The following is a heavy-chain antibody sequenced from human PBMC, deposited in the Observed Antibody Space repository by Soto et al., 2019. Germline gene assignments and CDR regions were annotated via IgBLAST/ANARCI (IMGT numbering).Heavy chain of an antibody. CDR1: GGTFSSYA. CDR2: IIPIFGTA. CDR3: ARGYSYGSGYYFDY. D-gene: IGHD5-18*01. J-gene: IGHJ4*02. Sequence: QVQLVQSGAEVKKPGSSVNVSCKASGGTFSSYAISWVRHAPGQGLEWMGGIIPIFGTANYAQKFQGRVTITADESTSTAYMELSSLRSEDTAVYYCARGYSYGSGYYFDYWGQGTLVTVSS. V-gene: IGHV1-69*01.